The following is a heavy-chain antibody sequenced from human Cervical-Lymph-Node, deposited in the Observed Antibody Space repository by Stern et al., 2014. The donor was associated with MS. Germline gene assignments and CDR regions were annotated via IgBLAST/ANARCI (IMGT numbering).Heavy chain of an antibody. CDR3: ERAGSSNSNYFDY. CDR1: GYTFTGYY. J-gene: IGHJ4*02. V-gene: IGHV1-46*01. Sequence: QVQLVESGAEVKKPGASVKVSCKASGYTFTGYYMYWVRQASGQGLEWMGIINPTGGSTTYAQTFQGRVTMTADTSTSTVYMDLSSLTSEDTAIYYCERAGSSNSNYFDYWGQGTLVTVSS. D-gene: IGHD2-2*01. CDR2: INPTGGST.